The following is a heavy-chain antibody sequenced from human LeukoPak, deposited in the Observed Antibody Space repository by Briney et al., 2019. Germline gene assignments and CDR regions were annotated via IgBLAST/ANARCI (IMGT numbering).Heavy chain of an antibody. D-gene: IGHD3-16*02. CDR1: GASISNYY. CDR3: ARSDIWGSYRFLDY. J-gene: IGHJ4*02. Sequence: SETLSLTCTVSGASISNYYWSWIRQSPGRGLEWIGYMLYSGSTNQNPSLRSRVTISVDTSKNQVSLKLSSVTAADTAVYYCARSDIWGSYRFLDYWGQGALVTVSS. V-gene: IGHV4-59*08. CDR2: MLYSGST.